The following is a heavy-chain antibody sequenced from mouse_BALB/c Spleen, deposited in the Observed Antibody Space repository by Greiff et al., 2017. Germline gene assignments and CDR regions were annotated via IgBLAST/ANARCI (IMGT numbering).Heavy chain of an antibody. CDR1: GYTFTDYE. CDR2: IDPETGGT. D-gene: IGHD2-10*02. CDR3: TRSGYGNYEG. V-gene: IGHV1-15*01. Sequence: VQLQQSGAELVRPGASVTLSCKASGYTFTDYEMHWVKQTPVHGLEWIGAIDPETGGTAYNQKFKGKATLTADKASSTAYMELRSLTSEDSAVYYCTRSGYGNYEGGGQGTTLTVSS. J-gene: IGHJ2*01.